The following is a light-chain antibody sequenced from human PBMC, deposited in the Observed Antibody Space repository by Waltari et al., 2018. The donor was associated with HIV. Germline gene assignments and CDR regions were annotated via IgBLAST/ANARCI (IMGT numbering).Light chain of an antibody. CDR3: CSFAGSYTLV. J-gene: IGLJ3*02. CDR2: DVT. V-gene: IGLV2-11*01. Sequence: QSALTQPRSVSGSLGQSVTISCTGTSSDIGDYNYVSWYQQHPGKAPKLMIYDVTKRPSGVPDRFSGSKSGNTASLTISGLQAEDEAAYYCCSFAGSYTLVFGGGTKLTVL. CDR1: SSDIGDYNY.